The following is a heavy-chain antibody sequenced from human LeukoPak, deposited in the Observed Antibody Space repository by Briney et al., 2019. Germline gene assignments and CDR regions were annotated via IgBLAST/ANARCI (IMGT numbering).Heavy chain of an antibody. J-gene: IGHJ6*03. Sequence: GASVKVSCKASGYTFTRYDINWVRQATGQGLEWMGWMNPNSGNTGYAQKFQGRVTMTRNTSISTAYMELSSLRSEDTAVYYCARVVVVVAATRIGYYMDVWGKGTTVTISS. CDR2: MNPNSGNT. V-gene: IGHV1-8*01. CDR1: GYTFTRYD. D-gene: IGHD2-15*01. CDR3: ARVVVVVAATRIGYYMDV.